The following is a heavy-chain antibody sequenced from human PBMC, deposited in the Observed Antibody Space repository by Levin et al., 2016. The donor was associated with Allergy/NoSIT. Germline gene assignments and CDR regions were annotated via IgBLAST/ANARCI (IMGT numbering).Heavy chain of an antibody. CDR2: INHSGST. CDR3: ARATAGTGYFQH. D-gene: IGHD6-13*01. CDR1: GGSFSGYY. J-gene: IGHJ1*01. V-gene: IGHV4-34*01. Sequence: SETLSLTCAVYGGSFSGYYWSWIRQPPGKGLEWIGEINHSGSTNYNPSLKSRVTISVDTSKNQFSLKLSSVTAADTAVYYCARATAGTGYFQHWGQGTLVTVSS.